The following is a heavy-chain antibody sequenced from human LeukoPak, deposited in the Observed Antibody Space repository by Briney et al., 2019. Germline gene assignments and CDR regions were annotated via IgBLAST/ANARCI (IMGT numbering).Heavy chain of an antibody. D-gene: IGHD5/OR15-5a*01. V-gene: IGHV1-8*03. CDR1: GYTFTGYY. CDR2: MNPNSGNT. Sequence: ASVKVSCKASGYTFTGYYMHWVRQATGQGLEWMGWMNPNSGNTGYAQKFQGRVTITRNTSISTAYMELSSLRSEDTAVYYCARGLSSTRAYYYYMDVWGKGTTVTVSS. CDR3: ARGLSSTRAYYYYMDV. J-gene: IGHJ6*03.